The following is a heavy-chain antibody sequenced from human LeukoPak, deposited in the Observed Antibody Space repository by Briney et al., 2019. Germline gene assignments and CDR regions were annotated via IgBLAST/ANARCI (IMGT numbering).Heavy chain of an antibody. Sequence: GGSLRLSCAASGFTFSAYTMNWVRQAPGKGLEWVSAVSSNSAYIYYADSLRGRFTISRDNAKSLLYLQINSLRADDTAVYYSAREGGRRRASNFDWFDPWGQGTLVTVSS. CDR1: GFTFSAYT. V-gene: IGHV3-21*06. CDR3: AREGGRRRASNFDWFDP. CDR2: VSSNSAYI. D-gene: IGHD3-16*01. J-gene: IGHJ5*02.